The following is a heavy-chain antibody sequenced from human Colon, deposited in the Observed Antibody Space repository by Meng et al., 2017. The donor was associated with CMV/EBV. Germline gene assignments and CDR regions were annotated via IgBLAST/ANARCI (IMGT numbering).Heavy chain of an antibody. J-gene: IGHJ5*02. V-gene: IGHV1-2*06. CDR2: VNLYRGAT. D-gene: IGHD1-1*01. CDR3: ARGGERGHQTLDP. Sequence: CKSAGATFTDYYVHWGRRHPGQGLQWMGRVNLYRGATDYAQNFQGRVTMTWDASITTAYMDLTWLRSDDTAIFYCARGGERGHQTLDPWGQGVLVTVSS. CDR1: GATFTDYY.